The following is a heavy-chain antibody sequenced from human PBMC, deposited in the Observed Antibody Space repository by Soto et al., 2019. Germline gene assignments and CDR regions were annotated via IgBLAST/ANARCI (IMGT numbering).Heavy chain of an antibody. J-gene: IGHJ6*02. V-gene: IGHV3-30*04. CDR2: ISYDGSNK. CDR1: GFTFSGYA. Sequence: GGSLRISCAASGFTFSGYAMSWVRQAPGKGLEWVSVISYDGSNKYYADSVKGRFTISRDNSKNTLYLQMNSLRAEDTAVYYCARDIPGSGSYRYYYYGMDVWGQGTTVTVSS. CDR3: ARDIPGSGSYRYYYYGMDV. D-gene: IGHD3-10*01.